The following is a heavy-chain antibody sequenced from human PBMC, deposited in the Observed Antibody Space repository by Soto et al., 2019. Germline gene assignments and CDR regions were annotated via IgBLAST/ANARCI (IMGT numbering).Heavy chain of an antibody. V-gene: IGHV5-10-1*01. CDR2: IDPSDSYT. CDR3: ARQSRHSSGWYTFDY. CDR1: GYSFTSYW. D-gene: IGHD6-19*01. Sequence: GESLKISCKGSGYSFTSYWISWVRQMPGKGLEWMGRIDPSDSYTNYSPSFQGHVTISADKSISTAYLQWSSLKASDTAMYYCARQSRHSSGWYTFDYWGQGTLVTVSS. J-gene: IGHJ4*02.